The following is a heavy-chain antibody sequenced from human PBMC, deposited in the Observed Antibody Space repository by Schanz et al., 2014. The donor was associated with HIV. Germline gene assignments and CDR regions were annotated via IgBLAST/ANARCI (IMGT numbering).Heavy chain of an antibody. Sequence: VQLLESGGGLVQPGESLRLSCAVSGFRFSSHAMTWVRQAPGKGLEWVVVISNDGSNKYYADSVKGRFTISRDNSKNTLYLQMNSLRVKDTAVYYCAKGFPDNNHSYFRYWGQGTLVTVSS. CDR2: ISNDGSNK. CDR1: GFRFSSHA. D-gene: IGHD3-10*01. CDR3: AKGFPDNNHSYFRY. V-gene: IGHV3-30-3*01. J-gene: IGHJ4*02.